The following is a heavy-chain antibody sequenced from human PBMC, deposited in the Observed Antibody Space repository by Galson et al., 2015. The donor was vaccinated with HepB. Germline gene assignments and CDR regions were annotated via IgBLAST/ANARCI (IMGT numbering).Heavy chain of an antibody. CDR3: TASDLDDAFDI. J-gene: IGHJ3*02. V-gene: IGHV1-24*01. CDR2: YDPENGEM. CDR1: GYTLTELS. Sequence: SVKVSCKVSGYTLTELSMHWVRQGPGKGLEWMGGYDPENGEMVYAQKFQGRLSLTEDTSTDTAYMQLSSQRSEDTAVYYCTASDLDDAFDIWGQGAMVTVSS.